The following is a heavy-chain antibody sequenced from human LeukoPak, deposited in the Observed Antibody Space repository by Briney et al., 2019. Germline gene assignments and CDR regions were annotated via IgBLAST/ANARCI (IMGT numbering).Heavy chain of an antibody. D-gene: IGHD3-10*01. V-gene: IGHV4-34*01. CDR2: INHSGST. J-gene: IGHJ6*02. Sequence: PSETLSLTCAVYGGSFSGYYWSWIRQPPGKGLEWIGEINHSGSTNYNPSLKSRVTISVDTSKNQFSLKLSSVTAADTAVYYCARGPNPHYYGSGSYYGYYYYGMDVWGQGTTVTVSS. CDR3: ARGPNPHYYGSGSYYGYYYYGMDV. CDR1: GGSFSGYY.